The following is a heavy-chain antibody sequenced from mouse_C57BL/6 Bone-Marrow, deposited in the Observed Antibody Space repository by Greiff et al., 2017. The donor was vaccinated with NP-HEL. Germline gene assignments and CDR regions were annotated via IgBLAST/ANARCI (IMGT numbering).Heavy chain of an antibody. CDR1: GFTFSSYG. CDR3: ARRGFTVVPYAMDY. V-gene: IGHV5-6*02. Sequence: EVKLVESGGDLVKPGGSLKLSCAASGFTFSSYGMSWVRQTPDKRLEWVTTISSGGSYTYYPDSVKGRFTISRDNAKNTLYLQMSSLKSEDTAMYYCARRGFTVVPYAMDYWGQGTSVTVSS. D-gene: IGHD1-1*01. CDR2: ISSGGSYT. J-gene: IGHJ4*01.